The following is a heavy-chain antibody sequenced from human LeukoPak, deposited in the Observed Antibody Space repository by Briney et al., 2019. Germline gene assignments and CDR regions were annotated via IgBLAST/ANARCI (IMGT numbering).Heavy chain of an antibody. CDR3: VKEREYYYGSGSPNCVAFDI. CDR1: GFTFSSYS. CDR2: ISSNGGST. Sequence: GGYLRLSCSAPGFTFSSYSMPWVRQAPGKGLEYVSAISSNGGSTYYADSVKGRFTISRDNSKHTLYLQMSSLRAEDTAVYYCVKEREYYYGSGSPNCVAFDIWGQGTMVTVSS. D-gene: IGHD3-10*01. V-gene: IGHV3-64D*06. J-gene: IGHJ3*02.